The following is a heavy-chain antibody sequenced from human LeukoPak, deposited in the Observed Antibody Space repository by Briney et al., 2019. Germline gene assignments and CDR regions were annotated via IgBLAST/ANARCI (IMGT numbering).Heavy chain of an antibody. CDR1: DGSFSGYY. V-gene: IGHV4-34*01. CDR2: INHSGST. J-gene: IGHJ5*02. CDR3: ARRPMIVVVTKYNWFDP. Sequence: SETLSLTCAVYDGSFSGYYWNWIRQPQGKGLEWIGEINHSGSTNYNPSLWSRVTISVDTSKNQFSLKLTSVTAADTAVYYCARRPMIVVVTKYNWFDPWGQGTLVTVSS. D-gene: IGHD3-22*01.